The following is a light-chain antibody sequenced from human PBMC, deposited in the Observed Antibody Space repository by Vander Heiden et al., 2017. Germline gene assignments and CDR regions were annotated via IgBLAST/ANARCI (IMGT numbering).Light chain of an antibody. CDR2: DVS. J-gene: IGLJ2*01. V-gene: IGLV2-8*01. CDR3: SSYAGSNNRVV. CDR1: SSDVGGYNF. Sequence: QSARPQPPPAPWPPGQSATTSCTGASSDVGGYNFVSWYQQHPGKAPKLMIYDVSKRPSGVPDRFSGSKSGNTASLTVSGLQAEDEADYHCSSYAGSNNRVVFGGGTKLTVL.